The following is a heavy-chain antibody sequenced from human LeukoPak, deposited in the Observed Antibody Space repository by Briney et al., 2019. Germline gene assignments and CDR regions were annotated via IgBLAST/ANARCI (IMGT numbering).Heavy chain of an antibody. CDR3: AKARGRDGYKDELDY. V-gene: IGHV3-23*01. J-gene: IGHJ4*02. CDR1: EFTFSSCA. CDR2: ISGSGGST. Sequence: GGSLRLSCAASEFTFSSCAMSWVHQAPGEGLEWVSAISGSGGSTYYADSVKGRFTISRDNSKNTLYLQMNSLRAEDTAVYYCAKARGRDGYKDELDYWGQGTLVTVSS. D-gene: IGHD5-24*01.